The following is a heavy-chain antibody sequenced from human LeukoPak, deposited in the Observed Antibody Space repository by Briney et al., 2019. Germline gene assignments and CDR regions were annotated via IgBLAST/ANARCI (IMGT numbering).Heavy chain of an antibody. CDR2: INAGNGNT. Sequence: ASVKDSCKASGYTFTSYAMHWVRQAPGQRLEWMGWINAGNGNTKYSQKFQGRVTMTRDTSTSTVYMELSSLRSEDTAVYYCARVIGCSGGSCYDAFDIWGQGTMVTVSS. V-gene: IGHV1-3*01. CDR1: GYTFTSYA. J-gene: IGHJ3*02. D-gene: IGHD2-15*01. CDR3: ARVIGCSGGSCYDAFDI.